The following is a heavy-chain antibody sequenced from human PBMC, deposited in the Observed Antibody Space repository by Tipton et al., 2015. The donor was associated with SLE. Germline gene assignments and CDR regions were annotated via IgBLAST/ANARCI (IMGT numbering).Heavy chain of an antibody. CDR2: IYYSGNT. CDR1: AGSFGGYY. J-gene: IGHJ4*02. CDR3: ARGGEQWLFDY. V-gene: IGHV4-34*01. Sequence: TLSLTCAVHAGSFGGYYWSWIRQSPGKGLEWIGSIYYSGNTYYNPSLKSRVTISVDTSKNQFSLKLSSVTAADTAVYYCARGGEQWLFDYWGQGTLVTVSS. D-gene: IGHD6-19*01.